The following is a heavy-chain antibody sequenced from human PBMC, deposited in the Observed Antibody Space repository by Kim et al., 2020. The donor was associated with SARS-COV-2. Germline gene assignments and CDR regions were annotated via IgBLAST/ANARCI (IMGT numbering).Heavy chain of an antibody. V-gene: IGHV4-34*01. D-gene: IGHD6-13*01. Sequence: LKSRVTISVDTSKNQFSLKLSSVTAADTAVYYGARGGYSSSWYGENYYMDVWGKGTTVTVSS. CDR3: ARGGYSSSWYGENYYMDV. J-gene: IGHJ6*03.